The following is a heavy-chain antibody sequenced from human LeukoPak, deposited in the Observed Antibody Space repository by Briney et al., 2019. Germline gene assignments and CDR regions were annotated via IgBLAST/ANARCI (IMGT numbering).Heavy chain of an antibody. CDR1: GFTFSSYS. CDR2: ISSSSSYI. Sequence: GGSLRLSCAASGFTFSSYSMNWVRQAPGKGLEWVSSISSSSSYIYYADSVKGRFTISRDSGKKSLYLEMNSLRADDTAVYYCVRDLTTSSTAYLHHWGQGTLVTVSS. J-gene: IGHJ1*01. CDR3: VRDLTTSSTAYLHH. D-gene: IGHD1-1*01. V-gene: IGHV3-21*01.